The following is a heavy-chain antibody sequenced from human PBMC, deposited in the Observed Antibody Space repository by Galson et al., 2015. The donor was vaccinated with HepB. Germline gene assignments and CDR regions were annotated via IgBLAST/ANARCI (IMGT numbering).Heavy chain of an antibody. CDR3: ARGTDMTTVTKYYFDY. D-gene: IGHD4-17*01. J-gene: IGHJ4*02. Sequence: SLRLSCAASAFTFTDYYMSWIRQAPGRGLEWISHISPSGNIINSADSVKGRFTISRDNAKNSLYLQMNSLRAEDTAVYYCARGTDMTTVTKYYFDYWGQGTLVTVSS. CDR2: ISPSGNII. CDR1: AFTFTDYY. V-gene: IGHV3-11*01.